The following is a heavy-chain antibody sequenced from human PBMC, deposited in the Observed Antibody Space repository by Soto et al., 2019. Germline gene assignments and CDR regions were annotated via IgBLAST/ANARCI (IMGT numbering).Heavy chain of an antibody. CDR3: ARLFTPNYYDSSGYYYGGFDY. V-gene: IGHV3-30-3*01. CDR1: GFTFSSYA. J-gene: IGHJ4*02. CDR2: ISYDGSNK. Sequence: QVQLVGSGGGVVQPGRSLRLSCAASGFTFSSYAMHWVRQVPGKGLEWVAVISYDGSNKYYADSVNGRFTISRDNSKNKVYLQMNSLGAEDTAVYYCARLFTPNYYDSSGYYYGGFDYWGPGTLVTVSS. D-gene: IGHD3-22*01.